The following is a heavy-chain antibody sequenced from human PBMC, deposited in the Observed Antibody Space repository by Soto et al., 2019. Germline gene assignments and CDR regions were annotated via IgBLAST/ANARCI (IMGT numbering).Heavy chain of an antibody. D-gene: IGHD3-9*01. CDR3: ARNSPSTYYDILTGYFTEGYYYGMDV. J-gene: IGHJ6*02. Sequence: SETLSLTCTVSGGSISSYYWSWIRQPPGKGLEWIGYIYYSGSTNYNPSLKSRVTISVDTSKNQFSLKLSSVTAADTAVYYCARNSPSTYYDILTGYFTEGYYYGMDVWGQGTTVTVS. CDR2: IYYSGST. V-gene: IGHV4-59*01. CDR1: GGSISSYY.